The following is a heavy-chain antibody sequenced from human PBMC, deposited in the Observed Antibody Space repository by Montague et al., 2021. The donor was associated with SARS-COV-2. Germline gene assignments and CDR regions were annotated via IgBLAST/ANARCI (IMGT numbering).Heavy chain of an antibody. J-gene: IGHJ3*02. D-gene: IGHD6-13*01. V-gene: IGHV4-59*01. CDR3: ARVGRGSSWYEVAFDI. Sequence: ETLSLTCTVSGGSISRYSWTWIRQPPGKGLEWIGYIYNSGSTNYNPXXXSRVTISVDTSKNQFSLKLSSVAAADTAVYYCARVGRGSSWYEVAFDIWGQGTMVTVSS. CDR2: IYNSGST. CDR1: GGSISRYS.